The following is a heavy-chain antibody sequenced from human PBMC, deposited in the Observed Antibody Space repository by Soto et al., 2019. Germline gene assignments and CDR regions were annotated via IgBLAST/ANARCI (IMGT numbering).Heavy chain of an antibody. CDR1: GGSISSSSYY. CDR3: ARLWSGVTKANWFDP. D-gene: IGHD3-10*01. V-gene: IGHV4-39*01. Sequence: SETLSLTCTVSGGSISSSSYYWGWIRQPPGKGLEWIGSIYYSGSTYYNPSLKSRVTISVDTSKNQFSLKLSSVTAADTAVYYCARLWSGVTKANWFDPWGQGTLVTVSS. J-gene: IGHJ5*02. CDR2: IYYSGST.